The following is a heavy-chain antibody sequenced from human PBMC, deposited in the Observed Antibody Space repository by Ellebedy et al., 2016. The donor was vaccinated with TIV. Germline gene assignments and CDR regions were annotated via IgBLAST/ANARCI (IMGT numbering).Heavy chain of an antibody. D-gene: IGHD3-10*01. J-gene: IGHJ6*02. CDR3: ASNSGSDSFYFGMNV. CDR2: IYFSGNT. V-gene: IGHV4-39*01. Sequence: MPSETLSLTCTVSGGSVNNDNLYWAWVRQPPGKGLEWIGSIYFSGNTFYSPSLQSRVTVSVYKYRNQFSLKLTSVTAADTALYFCASNSGSDSFYFGMNVWGQGTTVTVSS. CDR1: GGSVNNDNLY.